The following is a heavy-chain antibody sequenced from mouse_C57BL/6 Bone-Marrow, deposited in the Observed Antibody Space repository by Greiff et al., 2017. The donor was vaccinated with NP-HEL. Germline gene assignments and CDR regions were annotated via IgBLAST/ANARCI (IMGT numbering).Heavy chain of an antibody. V-gene: IGHV1-69*01. CDR3: ARFYYGNYGFAY. J-gene: IGHJ3*01. CDR1: GYTFTSYW. CDR2: IDPSDSYT. D-gene: IGHD2-1*01. Sequence: QVQLQQPGAELVMPGASVKLSCKASGYTFTSYWMHWVKPRPGQGLEWIGEIDPSDSYTNYNQKFKGKSTLTVDKSSSTAYMQLSSLTSEDSAVYYCARFYYGNYGFAYWGQGTLVTVSA.